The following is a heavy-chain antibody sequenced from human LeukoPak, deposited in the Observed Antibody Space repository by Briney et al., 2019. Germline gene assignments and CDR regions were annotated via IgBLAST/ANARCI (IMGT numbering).Heavy chain of an antibody. Sequence: GGSLRLSCAASGFTFSSYAMSWVRQAPGKGLEWVSAISGSGGSTYYADSVKGRFTISRDNAKNTLYLQMNSLRAEDTAVYYCARGRAGNYYNHNDYWGQGTLVTVSS. D-gene: IGHD3-10*01. CDR3: ARGRAGNYYNHNDY. V-gene: IGHV3-23*01. J-gene: IGHJ4*01. CDR1: GFTFSSYA. CDR2: ISGSGGST.